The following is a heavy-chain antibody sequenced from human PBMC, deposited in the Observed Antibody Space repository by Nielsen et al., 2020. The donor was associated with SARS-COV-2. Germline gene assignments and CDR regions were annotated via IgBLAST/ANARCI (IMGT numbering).Heavy chain of an antibody. J-gene: IGHJ6*02. CDR2: IHYTGSA. CDR1: GDSIRNSRYY. CDR3: VRDTLAHGLDV. Sequence: SETLSLTCSVSGDSIRNSRYYWTWVRQPPGRDPEWIGNIHYTGSANYSPSLKSRLSMSLEASRNQFSLSVKSMTAADSAEYYCVRDTLAHGLDVWGQGITVTVSS. V-gene: IGHV4-31*03.